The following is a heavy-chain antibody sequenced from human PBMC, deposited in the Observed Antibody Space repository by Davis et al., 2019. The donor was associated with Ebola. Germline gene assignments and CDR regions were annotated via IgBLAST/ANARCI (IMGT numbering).Heavy chain of an antibody. V-gene: IGHV4-34*01. CDR3: AREEGLWFGESYYYYYGMDV. CDR1: GGSFSGYY. CDR2: INHSGST. D-gene: IGHD3-10*01. J-gene: IGHJ6*02. Sequence: SESLSLTCALYGGSFSGYYWSWLRQPPGKGLGWIGEINHSGSTNYNPSLKSRVTISVDTSKNQFSLKLSSVNAANTAVYYCAREEGLWFGESYYYYYGMDVWGQGTTVTVSS.